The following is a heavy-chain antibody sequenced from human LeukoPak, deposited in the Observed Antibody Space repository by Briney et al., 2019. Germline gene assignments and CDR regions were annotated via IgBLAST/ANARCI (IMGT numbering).Heavy chain of an antibody. Sequence: SETLSLTCAVSGGSISSGGYSWSWIRQPPGKGLEWIGYIFYLGNTYYTPSLKSRVTISVDTSKNQFSLKLSSVTAADTAVYYCARKYPDHWFDPWGQGTLVTVSS. CDR2: IFYLGNT. J-gene: IGHJ5*02. V-gene: IGHV4-30-4*08. CDR1: GGSISSGGYS. D-gene: IGHD6-6*01. CDR3: ARKYPDHWFDP.